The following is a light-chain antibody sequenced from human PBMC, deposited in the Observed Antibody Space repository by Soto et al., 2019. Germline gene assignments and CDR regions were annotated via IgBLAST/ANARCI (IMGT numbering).Light chain of an antibody. Sequence: ETVLTQSPGTLSLSPGERATLSCRASQSVNNNYLAWYQQKPGQAPRLLIYGASRRATGIPDRVSGSGSGTDFTLPISRLEAEDFAVDSCQQYGSAPLTFGGGTKVEIK. J-gene: IGKJ4*01. CDR2: GAS. CDR3: QQYGSAPLT. V-gene: IGKV3-20*01. CDR1: QSVNNNY.